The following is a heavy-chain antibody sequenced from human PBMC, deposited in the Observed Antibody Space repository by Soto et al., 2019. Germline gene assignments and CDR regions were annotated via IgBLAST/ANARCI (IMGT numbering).Heavy chain of an antibody. CDR3: ARVGYDSSGYYRYFQH. Sequence: PSVKVSCKASGGTFSSYAISWVRQAPGQGLEWMGGIIPIFGTANYAQKFQGRVTITADKSTSTAYMELSSLRSEDTAVYYCARVGYDSSGYYRYFQHWGQGTLVTVS. D-gene: IGHD3-22*01. CDR2: IIPIFGTA. CDR1: GGTFSSYA. V-gene: IGHV1-69*06. J-gene: IGHJ1*01.